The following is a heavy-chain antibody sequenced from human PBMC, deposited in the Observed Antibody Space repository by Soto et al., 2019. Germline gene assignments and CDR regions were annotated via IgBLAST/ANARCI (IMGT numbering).Heavy chain of an antibody. D-gene: IGHD5-18*01. V-gene: IGHV4-34*01. Sequence: QVQLQQWGAGLLKPWETLSLTCAVYGGSFSGYSWSWIRQPPGKGLEWMGEINHSGSTNYNPSLKSRVTISVDTSKNQFSLKLSSVTAADTAVYYCARGRVVLWLQLPVAFDIWGQGTMVTVSS. CDR3: ARGRVVLWLQLPVAFDI. CDR2: INHSGST. CDR1: GGSFSGYS. J-gene: IGHJ3*02.